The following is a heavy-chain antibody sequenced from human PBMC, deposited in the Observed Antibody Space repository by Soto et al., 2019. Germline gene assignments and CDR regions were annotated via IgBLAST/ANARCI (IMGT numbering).Heavy chain of an antibody. V-gene: IGHV4-30-4*01. CDR2: TFHSGSA. CDR3: ARETASWGNYFDP. Sequence: QVQLQESGPGLVKPSQTLSLTCTVSGGSINTVDYYWSWIRQPPGKGLVWIGYTFHSGSAYYNPSLKSRVTISVETSKNHHPQELTSLTAADTAVYFCARETASWGNYFDPWGHRNPVTVCS. CDR1: GGSINTVDYY. J-gene: IGHJ5*02. D-gene: IGHD1-26*01.